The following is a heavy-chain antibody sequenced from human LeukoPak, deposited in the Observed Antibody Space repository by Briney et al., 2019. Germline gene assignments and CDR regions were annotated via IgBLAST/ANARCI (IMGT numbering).Heavy chain of an antibody. CDR1: GFTFSSYS. V-gene: IGHV3-48*01. D-gene: IGHD3-22*01. CDR3: ARDPLGWSSGYLDY. CDR2: ISSSSSTI. Sequence: PGGSLRLSCAASGFTFSSYSMNWVRQAPGKGLEWVSYISSSSSTIYYADSVKGRFTISRDNAKNSLYLQMNSLRAEDTAVYYSARDPLGWSSGYLDYWGQGTLVSGSS. J-gene: IGHJ4*02.